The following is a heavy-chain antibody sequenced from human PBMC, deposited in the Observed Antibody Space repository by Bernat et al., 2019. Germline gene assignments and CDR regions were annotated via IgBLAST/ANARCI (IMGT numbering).Heavy chain of an antibody. Sequence: QAQLVESGGDVVQPGRSLRLSCAASGISFSSYAMHWVRQAPGKGLAGVAVIWYDGSNKYYADSVKGRFTISRDNSKNTLHLQMDSLRVEDTAVYYCARGSGPYRNGIYNPHFDYWGQGTLVTVSS. CDR2: IWYDGSNK. D-gene: IGHD1-1*01. CDR3: ARGSGPYRNGIYNPHFDY. CDR1: GISFSSYA. V-gene: IGHV3-33*01. J-gene: IGHJ4*02.